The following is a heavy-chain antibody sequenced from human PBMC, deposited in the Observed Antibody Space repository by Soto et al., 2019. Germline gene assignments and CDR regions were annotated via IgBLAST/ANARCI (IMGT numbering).Heavy chain of an antibody. CDR3: AKQPTPAVTGPDY. Sequence: QVQLQESGPGLVKPSGTLSLTCAVSGGSISSNNWWSWVRQPPGKGLEWIGEIYHSGSTNYNPSLKSRVTISVDKSTNQFSLKLGSVTAADTAVYYCAKQPTPAVTGPDYWGQGTLVTVSS. J-gene: IGHJ4*02. D-gene: IGHD2-21*02. V-gene: IGHV4-4*02. CDR2: IYHSGST. CDR1: GGSISSNNW.